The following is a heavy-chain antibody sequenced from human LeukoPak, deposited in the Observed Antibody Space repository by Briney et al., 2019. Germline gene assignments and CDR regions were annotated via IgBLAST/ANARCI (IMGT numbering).Heavy chain of an antibody. CDR1: GYTFIDYY. CDR2: INPNSGGT. J-gene: IGHJ2*01. V-gene: IGHV1-2*02. Sequence: ASVKVSCKASGYTFIDYYIHWVRQAPGEGLEWMGWINPNSGGTNYAQKFQGSVTMTRDTSISTAYMELTRLNSDDTAVYYCAKNMGYGDYWYSDLWGRGTLVTVSS. CDR3: AKNMGYGDYWYSDL. D-gene: IGHD4-17*01.